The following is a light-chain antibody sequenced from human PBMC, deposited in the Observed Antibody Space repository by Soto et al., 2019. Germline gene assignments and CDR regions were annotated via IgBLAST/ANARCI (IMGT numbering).Light chain of an antibody. J-gene: IGLJ2*01. CDR1: SSNIGSNT. V-gene: IGLV1-44*01. CDR2: ATS. CDR3: AAWDDSLSGVV. Sequence: QLVLTQPPSASGTPGQRVTISCSGSSSNIGSNTVNWYQQLPGMAPKFLIYATSQRPSGVPDRFSASKSGTSASLAISGLQSDDEADYYCAAWDDSLSGVVFGGGTKVTVL.